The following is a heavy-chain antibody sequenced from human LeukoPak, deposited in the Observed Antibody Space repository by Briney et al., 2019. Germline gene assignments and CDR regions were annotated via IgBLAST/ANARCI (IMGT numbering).Heavy chain of an antibody. J-gene: IGHJ4*02. CDR3: ARVRWELRGRYFDY. V-gene: IGHV3-53*01. CDR2: IYSGGST. Sequence: GGSLRLSCAASGFTVNSNYMNWVRQAPGKGLEWVSVIYSGGSTYYADSVKGRFTISRDNSKNTLYLQMNSLRAEDTAVYYCARVRWELRGRYFDYWGQGTLVTVSS. CDR1: GFTVNSNY. D-gene: IGHD1-26*01.